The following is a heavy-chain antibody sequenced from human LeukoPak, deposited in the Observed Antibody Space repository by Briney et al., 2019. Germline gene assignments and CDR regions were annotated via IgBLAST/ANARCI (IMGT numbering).Heavy chain of an antibody. CDR2: ISYDGNSK. CDR1: GFIFSNYA. CDR3: ARGTYGSEGFPLHY. D-gene: IGHD3-10*01. V-gene: IGHV3-30-3*01. J-gene: IGHJ4*02. Sequence: GGSLRLSCAASGFIFSNYALHWVRQAPGKGLEWVAFISYDGNSKYYADSVEGRFTISRDYSRNTLYLQMNSLRPEDTAVYYCARGTYGSEGFPLHYWGQGTLVTVSS.